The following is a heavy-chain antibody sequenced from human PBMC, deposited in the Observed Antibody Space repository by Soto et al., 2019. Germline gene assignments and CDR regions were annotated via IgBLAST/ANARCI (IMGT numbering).Heavy chain of an antibody. Sequence: QVQLQESGPGLVRPSQTLSLTCTVSGASISSGDYYWNWIRQPPGKVLEWIGYVSYSGSTFYTPSLRRRLSMSVDTSKDQFSLRLSSVTAADAAVYYGAGSRARHVSVWGSYRDGNYLDYWGQGTLVTVSS. V-gene: IGHV4-30-4*01. CDR1: GASISSGDYY. D-gene: IGHD3-16*02. CDR3: AGSRARHVSVWGSYRDGNYLDY. CDR2: VSYSGST. J-gene: IGHJ4*02.